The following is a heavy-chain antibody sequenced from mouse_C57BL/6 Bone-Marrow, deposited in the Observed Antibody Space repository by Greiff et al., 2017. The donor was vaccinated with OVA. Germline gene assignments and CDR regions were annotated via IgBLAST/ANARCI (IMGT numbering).Heavy chain of an antibody. CDR1: GYTFTDYN. J-gene: IGHJ1*03. CDR3: AKNWYFDV. V-gene: IGHV1-22*01. CDR2: INPNNGGT. Sequence: VHVKQSGPELVKPGASVKMSCKASGYTFTDYNMHWVKQSHGKSLEWIGYINPNNGGTSYNQKFKGKATLTVNKSSSTAYMELRSLTSEDSAVYYCAKNWYFDVWGTGTTVTVSS.